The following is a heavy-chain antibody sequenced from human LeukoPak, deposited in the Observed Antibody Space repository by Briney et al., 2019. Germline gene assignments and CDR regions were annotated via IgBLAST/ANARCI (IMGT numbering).Heavy chain of an antibody. CDR3: AAGNYYDSSGYYPYAFGI. D-gene: IGHD3-22*01. J-gene: IGHJ3*02. CDR1: GFIFSRSA. CDR2: IVVGSGNT. V-gene: IGHV1-58*01. Sequence: SVKVSCKASGFIFSRSAVQWVRQARGQRLEWIGWIVVGSGNTNYAQKFQERVTMTRDMSTGTAYMELSSLRSEDTAVYYCAAGNYYDSSGYYPYAFGIWGQGTMVTVSS.